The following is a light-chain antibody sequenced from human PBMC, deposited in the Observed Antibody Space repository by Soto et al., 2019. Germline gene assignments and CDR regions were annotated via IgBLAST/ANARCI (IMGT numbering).Light chain of an antibody. CDR2: DVS. CDR3: SSYTTSSTEV. CDR1: SSDVGAYNY. V-gene: IGLV2-14*01. Sequence: QSVLTQPASVSGSPGQSITISCTGTSSDVGAYNYVSWYQQHPGKAPKLMIYDVSSRPSGVSNRFSGSKSGNTASLTISGLRAEDEADYYCSSYTTSSTEVFGPGTKVTVL. J-gene: IGLJ1*01.